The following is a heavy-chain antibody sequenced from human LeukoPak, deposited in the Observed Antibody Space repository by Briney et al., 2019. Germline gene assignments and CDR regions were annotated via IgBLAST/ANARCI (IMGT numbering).Heavy chain of an antibody. Sequence: GGSLRLSCAASGFTFSSYSMNWVRQAPGKGLEWVSSISSSSSYIYYADSAKGRFTISRDNAKNSLYLQMNSLRAEDTAVYYCARDPHEYYDSSGYHFDYWGQGTLVTVSS. CDR1: GFTFSSYS. CDR3: ARDPHEYYDSSGYHFDY. D-gene: IGHD3-22*01. V-gene: IGHV3-21*01. CDR2: ISSSSSYI. J-gene: IGHJ4*02.